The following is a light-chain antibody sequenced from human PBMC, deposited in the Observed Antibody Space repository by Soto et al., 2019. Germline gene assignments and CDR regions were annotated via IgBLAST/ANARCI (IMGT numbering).Light chain of an antibody. V-gene: IGKV1-39*01. Sequence: DVQMTQSPSSLSALVGDRVTITCRASQSVSRYLNWYQHNPGKAPKLLINAASNLRSGVPSRFSGSGSGTDFTITIDGLQPEDFAVYYCQQSYITPPITFGQGKRLELK. CDR1: QSVSRY. CDR2: AAS. CDR3: QQSYITPPIT. J-gene: IGKJ5*01.